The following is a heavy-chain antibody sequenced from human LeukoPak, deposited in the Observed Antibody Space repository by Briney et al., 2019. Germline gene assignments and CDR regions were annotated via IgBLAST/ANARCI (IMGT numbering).Heavy chain of an antibody. CDR3: ALQYCSSTSCYARRYYYYGMDV. D-gene: IGHD2-2*01. J-gene: IGHJ6*02. Sequence: GESLKISCKGSGYSFTSYWIGWVRQMPGKGLEWMGIIYPGDSDTRYSPSFQGQVTISADKSISTAYLQWSSLKASDTAMYYCALQYCSSTSCYARRYYYYGMDVWGQGTTVTVSS. CDR1: GYSFTSYW. V-gene: IGHV5-51*01. CDR2: IYPGDSDT.